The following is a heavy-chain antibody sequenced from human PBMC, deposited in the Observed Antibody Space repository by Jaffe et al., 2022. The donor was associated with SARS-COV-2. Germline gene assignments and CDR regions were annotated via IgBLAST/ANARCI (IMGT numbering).Heavy chain of an antibody. Sequence: EVQLLESGGGLVQPGGSLRLSCAASGFTFDNYPMTWVRQAPGKGLEWVSGISGSDKNKYYAASVKGRFTISRDNSKNTLYLQMNSLRGEDTAVYYCAKRGVGCSSANCYTTLDHWGQGTLVTVSS. J-gene: IGHJ4*02. D-gene: IGHD2-2*02. CDR3: AKRGVGCSSANCYTTLDH. V-gene: IGHV3-23*01. CDR2: ISGSDKNK. CDR1: GFTFDNYP.